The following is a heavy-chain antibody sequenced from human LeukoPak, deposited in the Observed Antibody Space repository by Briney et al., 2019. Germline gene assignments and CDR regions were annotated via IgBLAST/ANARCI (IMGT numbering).Heavy chain of an antibody. CDR1: GGTFSSYA. CDR3: AREVLSYDYVWGSYRAHFDY. Sequence: SVKVSCKASGGTFSSYAISWVRQAPGQGLEWMGGIIPIFGTANYAQKLQGRVTITADESTSTAYMELSSLRSEDTAVYYCAREVLSYDYVWGSYRAHFDYWGQGTLVTVSS. D-gene: IGHD3-16*02. V-gene: IGHV1-69*01. CDR2: IIPIFGTA. J-gene: IGHJ4*02.